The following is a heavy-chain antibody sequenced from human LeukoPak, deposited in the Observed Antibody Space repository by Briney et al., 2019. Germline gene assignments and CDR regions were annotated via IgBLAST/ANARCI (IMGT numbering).Heavy chain of an antibody. V-gene: IGHV4-4*02. J-gene: IGHJ4*02. D-gene: IGHD5-18*01. CDR1: GGSISSTNW. Sequence: NPSGTLSLTCAVSGGSISSTNWWSWVRQPPGKGLEWIGEIYHSGSTNYNPPLKSRVTISVEKSKNQFSLELSSVTAADTAVYYCASRGSTVSALVKMFPFDYWGQGTLVTVSS. CDR3: ASRGSTVSALVKMFPFDY. CDR2: IYHSGST.